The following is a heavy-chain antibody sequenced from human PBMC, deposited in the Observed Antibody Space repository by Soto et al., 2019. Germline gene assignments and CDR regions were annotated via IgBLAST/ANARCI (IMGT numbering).Heavy chain of an antibody. Sequence: GGSLRLSCAASGVTFCSYSMNWVRQAPGKGLEWVSSISSSSSYIYYADSVKGRFTISRDNAKNSLYLQMNSLRAEDTAVYYCARDYYDSSGYLAPLDYWGQGTLVTVSS. J-gene: IGHJ4*02. CDR2: ISSSSSYI. D-gene: IGHD3-22*01. CDR1: GVTFCSYS. V-gene: IGHV3-21*01. CDR3: ARDYYDSSGYLAPLDY.